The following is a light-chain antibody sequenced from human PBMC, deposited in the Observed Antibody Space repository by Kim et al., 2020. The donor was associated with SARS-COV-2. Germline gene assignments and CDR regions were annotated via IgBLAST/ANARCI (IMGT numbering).Light chain of an antibody. CDR2: LGS. V-gene: IGKV2-28*01. CDR1: QSLLHSNGYNY. J-gene: IGKJ1*01. Sequence: DIVMTQSPLSLPVTXGEPASISCRSSQSLLHSNGYNYLDWYLQKPGQSPQLLIYLGSNRASGVPDRFSGSGSGTDFTLKISRVEAEDVGVYYCMQALQTPPWTFGQGTKVDIK. CDR3: MQALQTPPWT.